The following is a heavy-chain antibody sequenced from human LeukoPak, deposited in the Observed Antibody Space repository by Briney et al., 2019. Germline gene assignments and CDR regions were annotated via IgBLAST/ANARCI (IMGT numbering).Heavy chain of an antibody. J-gene: IGHJ4*02. D-gene: IGHD3-10*01. CDR1: NYSVRSDLH. CDR2: IYQSGHA. V-gene: IGHV4-38-2*02. Sequence: PSETLSLTCKVSNYSVRSDLHWSWIRQSPGRGLEWIASIYQSGHAYYSPSLESRVLISFDTSKKELSLKINSVTATDTALYYCASLRFGDSYFDFWGQGTQVTVSS. CDR3: ASLRFGDSYFDF.